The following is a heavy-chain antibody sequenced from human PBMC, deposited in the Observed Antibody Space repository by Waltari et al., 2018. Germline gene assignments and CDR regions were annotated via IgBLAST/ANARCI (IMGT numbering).Heavy chain of an antibody. CDR3: ARHGRIRAVALIEY. Sequence: QVQLQQWGAGVMKPSETLSLTCAVYGGSFSGYSWTWIRQPPGKGLEWIGEINDSGNTNYISSLKTRLSISIDTSKNQFSLKLTSVTAADTAMYYCARHGRIRAVALIEYWGPGTLVTVSS. J-gene: IGHJ4*02. D-gene: IGHD3-22*01. CDR1: GGSFSGYS. CDR2: INDSGNT. V-gene: IGHV4-34*01.